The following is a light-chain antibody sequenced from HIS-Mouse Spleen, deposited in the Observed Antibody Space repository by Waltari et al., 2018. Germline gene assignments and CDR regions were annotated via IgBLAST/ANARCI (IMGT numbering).Light chain of an antibody. J-gene: IGLJ3*02. V-gene: IGLV2-23*01. CDR1: SSDVGSYNL. CDR2: EGS. Sequence: QSALTQPASVSGSPGQSITISCTGTSSDVGSYNLVSWYQQHPGKAPKLMIYEGSKRPSGVSNRFSGSKYGNTASLTISGLQAEDEADYYCCSYAGSSTQVFGGGTKLTVL. CDR3: CSYAGSSTQV.